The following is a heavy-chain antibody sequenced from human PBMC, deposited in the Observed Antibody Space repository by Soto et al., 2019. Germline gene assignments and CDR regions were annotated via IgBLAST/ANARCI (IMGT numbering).Heavy chain of an antibody. CDR2: IIPIFGTA. Sequence: SVKVSCKASGGTFSSYAISWVRQAPGQGLEWMGGIIPIFGTANYAQKFQGRVTITADESTSTAYMELSSLRSEDTAVYYCARHETYYYDSSGYSPRGMDVWGQGTKVTVSS. CDR1: GGTFSSYA. J-gene: IGHJ6*02. V-gene: IGHV1-69*13. D-gene: IGHD3-22*01. CDR3: ARHETYYYDSSGYSPRGMDV.